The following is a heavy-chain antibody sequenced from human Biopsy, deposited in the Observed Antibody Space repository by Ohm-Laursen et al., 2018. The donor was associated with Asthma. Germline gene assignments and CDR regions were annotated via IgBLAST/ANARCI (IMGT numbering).Heavy chain of an antibody. CDR2: IDWEEDK. CDR3: TRHNDY. CDR1: GFSLSSSGAT. Sequence: PTQTLTLTGSFSGFSLSSSGATVNWIRQPPGKALEWLARIDWEEDKFYSTSLRTRLTISKGSSEDQVVLTMTNMGPVDTATYYCTRHNDYWGPGILVTVSS. J-gene: IGHJ4*02. D-gene: IGHD1-14*01. V-gene: IGHV2-70*04.